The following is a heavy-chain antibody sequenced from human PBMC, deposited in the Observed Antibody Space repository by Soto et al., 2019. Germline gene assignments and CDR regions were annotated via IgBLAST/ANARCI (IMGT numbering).Heavy chain of an antibody. CDR3: AKDTVPYYYYGMDV. CDR1: GFTFDDYA. V-gene: IGHV3-43D*03. CDR2: ISWDGGST. J-gene: IGHJ6*02. Sequence: GGSLRLSCAASGFTFDDYAMHWVRQAPGKGLEWVSLISWDGGSTYYADSVKGRFTISRDNSKNSLYLQMNSLRAEDTALYYCAKDTVPYYYYGMDVWGQGTTVTVSS.